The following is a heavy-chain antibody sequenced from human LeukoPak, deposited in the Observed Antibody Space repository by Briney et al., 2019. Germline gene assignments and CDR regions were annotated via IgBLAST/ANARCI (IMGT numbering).Heavy chain of an antibody. J-gene: IGHJ4*02. D-gene: IGHD2-15*01. Sequence: GGSLRLSCAASGFTFSNYNMHWVRQAPGKGLEWVAFIGYDGSDKHHADSVEGRFTTSRDNSKNTLYLQMNSLRDEDTAVYYCAKDRGGGSCNFDYWGQGTLVTVSS. CDR1: GFTFSNYN. CDR3: AKDRGGGSCNFDY. CDR2: IGYDGSDK. V-gene: IGHV3-30*02.